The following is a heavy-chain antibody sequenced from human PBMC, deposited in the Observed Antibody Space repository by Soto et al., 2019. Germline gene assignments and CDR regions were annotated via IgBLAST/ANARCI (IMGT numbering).Heavy chain of an antibody. V-gene: IGHV1-2*04. CDR1: GYTFTGYY. CDR3: ASQRLGYYYMDV. CDR2: INPNSGGT. J-gene: IGHJ6*03. Sequence: QVQLVQSGAEVKKPGASVKVSCKASGYTFTGYYMHWVRQAPGQGLEWMGWINPNSGGTNYAQKFPGWVTMTRDTSISTAYMELSWLRSHDTAVYYCASQRLGYYYMDVRGKGTTVTVSS.